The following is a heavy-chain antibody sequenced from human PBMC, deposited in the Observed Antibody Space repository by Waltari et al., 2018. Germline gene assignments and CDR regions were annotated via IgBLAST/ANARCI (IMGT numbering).Heavy chain of an antibody. D-gene: IGHD6-19*01. V-gene: IGHV4-34*01. CDR2: INHSGST. Sequence: QVQLQQWGAGLLKPSETLSLTCAVYGGSFSGYYWSWIRQPPGKGLEWIGEINHSGSTNDNPSLKSRVTISVDTSKNQFSLKLSSVTAADTAVYYCARRRVAGTVNWFDPWGQGTLVTVSS. CDR3: ARRRVAGTVNWFDP. CDR1: GGSFSGYY. J-gene: IGHJ5*02.